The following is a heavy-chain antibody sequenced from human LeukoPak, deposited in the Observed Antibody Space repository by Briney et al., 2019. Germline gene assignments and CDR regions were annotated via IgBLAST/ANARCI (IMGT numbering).Heavy chain of an antibody. V-gene: IGHV4-61*01. CDR3: ARSYYYGSGSHYLPH. CDR2: IYYSGST. J-gene: IGHJ4*02. CDR1: GGSVSSGSYY. Sequence: SETLSLTCTVSGGSVSSGSYYWSWIRQPPGKGLEWIGYIYYSGSTNYNPSLKSRVTISVDTSKNQFSLKLSSVTAADTAVYYCARSYYYGSGSHYLPHWGQGTLVTVSS. D-gene: IGHD3-10*01.